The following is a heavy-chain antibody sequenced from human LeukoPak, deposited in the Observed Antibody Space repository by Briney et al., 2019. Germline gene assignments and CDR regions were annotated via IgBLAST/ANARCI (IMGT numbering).Heavy chain of an antibody. CDR3: AKEASGQTLYYMDV. D-gene: IGHD5-12*01. CDR2: INSDGSST. Sequence: GGSLRLSCAASGFTFSSYWMHWVRQAPGKGLVWVSRINSDGSSTSYADSVKGRFTISRDNAKNTLYLQMNSLRAEDTAVYYCAKEASGQTLYYMDVWGKGTTVTVSS. V-gene: IGHV3-74*01. J-gene: IGHJ6*03. CDR1: GFTFSSYW.